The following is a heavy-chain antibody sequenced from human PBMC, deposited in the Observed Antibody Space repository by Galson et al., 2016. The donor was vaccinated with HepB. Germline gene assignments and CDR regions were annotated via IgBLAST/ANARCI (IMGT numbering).Heavy chain of an antibody. CDR3: AIDFESSRNYEVGH. CDR1: GITFSDHA. D-gene: IGHD1-7*01. Sequence: SLRLSCAASGITFSDHAFNWVRQAPGKGLEWVATISADGRGTHYADSERGRFIISRDDSMSTVFLQTNSLRDEDTALYHCAIDFESSRNYEVGHWGQGTQVTASS. CDR2: ISADGRGT. J-gene: IGHJ4*02. V-gene: IGHV3-23*01.